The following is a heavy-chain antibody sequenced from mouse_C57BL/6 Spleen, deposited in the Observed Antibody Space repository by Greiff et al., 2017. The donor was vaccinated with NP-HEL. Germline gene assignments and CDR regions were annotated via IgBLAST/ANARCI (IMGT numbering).Heavy chain of an antibody. CDR1: GYTFTSYW. V-gene: IGHV1-64*01. Sequence: VQLQQSGAELVKPGASVKLSCKASGYTFTSYWMHWVKQRPGQGLEWIGMIHPNSGSTNYNEKFKSKATLTVDKSSSTAYMQLSSLTSEDSAVYYCARGEDGYYYLAMDYWGQGTSVTVSS. CDR3: ARGEDGYYYLAMDY. J-gene: IGHJ4*01. CDR2: IHPNSGST. D-gene: IGHD2-3*01.